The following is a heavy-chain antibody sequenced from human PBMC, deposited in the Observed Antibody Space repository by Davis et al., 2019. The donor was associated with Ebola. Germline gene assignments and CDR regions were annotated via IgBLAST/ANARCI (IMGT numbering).Heavy chain of an antibody. V-gene: IGHV3-48*02. D-gene: IGHD3-3*01. CDR1: GFTFSSYE. J-gene: IGHJ4*02. CDR3: AREIFWSGYYYFDY. Sequence: GESLKISCAASGFTFSSYEMNWVRQAPGKGLEWVSYISSSSSTIYYADSVKGRFTISRDNAKNSLYLQMNSLRDEDTAVYYCAREIFWSGYYYFDYWGQGTLVTVSS. CDR2: ISSSSSTI.